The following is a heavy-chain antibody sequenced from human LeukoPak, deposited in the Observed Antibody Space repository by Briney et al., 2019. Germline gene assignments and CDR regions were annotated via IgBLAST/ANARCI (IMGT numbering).Heavy chain of an antibody. Sequence: GGSLRLSCAASGFTFSSYGMHWVRQAPGKGLEWVAVISYDGSNKYYADSVKGRFTISRDNSKNTLYLQMNSLRAEDTAVYYCAKAPSTSLWTSFDYWGQGTLVTVSS. CDR2: ISYDGSNK. D-gene: IGHD3-10*01. CDR1: GFTFSSYG. V-gene: IGHV3-30*18. CDR3: AKAPSTSLWTSFDY. J-gene: IGHJ4*02.